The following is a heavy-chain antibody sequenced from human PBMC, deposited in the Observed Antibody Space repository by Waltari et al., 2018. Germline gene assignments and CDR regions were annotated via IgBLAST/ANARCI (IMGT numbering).Heavy chain of an antibody. CDR2: INPSGGSK. CDR1: GYTFTRYY. V-gene: IGHV1-46*03. J-gene: IGHJ1*01. CDR3: ASRVIGSAGATEDEYFQH. D-gene: IGHD1-26*01. Sequence: QVQLVQSGAEVKKPGASVKVSCKASGYTFTRYYMHWVRQATGQGLEWMGIINPSGGSKSYAQKFRGRVTMTGDTATSTVYMGLSSLRSEDTAVYYCASRVIGSAGATEDEYFQHWGQGTLVTVSS.